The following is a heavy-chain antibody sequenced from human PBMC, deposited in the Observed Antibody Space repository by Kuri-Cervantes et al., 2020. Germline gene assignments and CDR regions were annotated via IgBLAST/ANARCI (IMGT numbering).Heavy chain of an antibody. CDR1: GFTFTSYA. CDR2: IHYDGNYK. V-gene: IGHV3-30*02. CDR3: ARDTRWFGELLFVY. Sequence: GGSLRLSCAASGFTFTSYAMAWVRQAPGKGPEWVSFIHYDGNYKYYGDSVKGRFTISRDNSKNTLDLEMNSLRAEDTAVYYCARDTRWFGELLFVYWGQGTLVTVSS. D-gene: IGHD3-10*01. J-gene: IGHJ4*02.